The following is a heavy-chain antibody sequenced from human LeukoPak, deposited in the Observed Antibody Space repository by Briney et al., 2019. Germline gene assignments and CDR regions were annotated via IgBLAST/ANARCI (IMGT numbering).Heavy chain of an antibody. J-gene: IGHJ1*01. CDR3: AREDVMITFGGVIFRH. CDR2: INWNGGST. V-gene: IGHV3-20*04. CDR1: GFTFDDYG. Sequence: SGGSLRLSCAASGFTFDDYGMSWVRQAPGKGLEWVSGINWNGGSTGYADSVKGRFTISRDNAKNSLYLQMNSLRAEDTALYYCAREDVMITFGGVIFRHWGRGTLVTVSS. D-gene: IGHD3-16*01.